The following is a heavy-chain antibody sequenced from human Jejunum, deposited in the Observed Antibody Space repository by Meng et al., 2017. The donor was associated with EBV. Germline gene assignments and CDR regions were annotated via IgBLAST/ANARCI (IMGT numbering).Heavy chain of an antibody. Sequence: QEAGPGLVKPSGTLSLTCAVSGDSTSSSHWWSWVRQPPGKGLEWIGEMHPGGSTNYNPSLKSRVTISVDNSKNQFSLKLTSVTAADTAVYYCAKSNDYSLNSWGQGTLVTVSS. CDR3: AKSNDYSLNS. CDR2: MHPGGST. V-gene: IGHV4-4*02. J-gene: IGHJ4*02. D-gene: IGHD4-11*01. CDR1: GDSTSSSHW.